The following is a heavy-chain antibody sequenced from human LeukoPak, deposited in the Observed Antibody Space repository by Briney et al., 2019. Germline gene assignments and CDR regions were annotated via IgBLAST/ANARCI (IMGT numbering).Heavy chain of an antibody. CDR3: AKKMAAHDY. J-gene: IGHJ4*02. CDR1: GFTFSTYA. Sequence: GGSLRLSCAASGFTFSTYAMSWVRQAPGKGLEWVSGISGSGGGTYYADSVKGRFTISRDNSKSTLFLQMNSLRAEDTAVYYCAKKMAAHDYWGQGTLVTVFS. D-gene: IGHD5-24*01. CDR2: ISGSGGGT. V-gene: IGHV3-23*01.